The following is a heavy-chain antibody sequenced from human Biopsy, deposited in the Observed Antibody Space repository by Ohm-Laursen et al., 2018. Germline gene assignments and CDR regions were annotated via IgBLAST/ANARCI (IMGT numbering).Heavy chain of an antibody. V-gene: IGHV1-46*01. Sequence: SVKVSCKVSGYSFTKYYINWVRQAPGQGLEWMGFINPTGGTTSYAEKFQGRVTLTRDTSTGTVYLELNSLIYEDTALYYCARDETGSSVFGPYYYGMDVWGQGTTVTVSS. J-gene: IGHJ6*02. D-gene: IGHD3-9*01. CDR2: INPTGGTT. CDR3: ARDETGSSVFGPYYYGMDV. CDR1: GYSFTKYY.